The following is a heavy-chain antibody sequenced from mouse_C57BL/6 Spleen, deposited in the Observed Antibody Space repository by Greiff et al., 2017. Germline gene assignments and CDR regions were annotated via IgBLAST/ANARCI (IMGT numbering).Heavy chain of an antibody. D-gene: IGHD1-2*01. CDR1: GFTFSDYG. CDR3: AGYSFAY. V-gene: IGHV5-17*01. CDR2: ISSGSSTI. J-gene: IGHJ3*01. Sequence: EVKLVESGGGLVKPGASLKLSCAASGFTFSDYGMHWVRQAPEKGLEWVAYISSGSSTIYYADTVKGRFTISRDNAKNTLFLQMTSLRSEDTAMYYCAGYSFAYWGQGTLVTVSA.